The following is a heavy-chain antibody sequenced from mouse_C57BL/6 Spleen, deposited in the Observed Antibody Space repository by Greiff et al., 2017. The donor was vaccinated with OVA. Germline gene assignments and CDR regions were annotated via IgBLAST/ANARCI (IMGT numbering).Heavy chain of an antibody. D-gene: IGHD1-1*01. CDR2: IDPENGDT. J-gene: IGHJ2*01. CDR3: TKIPTTVVATRYFDY. CDR1: GFNIKDDY. Sequence: EVQLQQSGAELVRPGASVKLSCTASGFNIKDDYMPWVKQRPEQGLEWIGWIDPENGDTEYASKFQGKATITADTSSNTAYLQLSSLTSEDTAVYYCTKIPTTVVATRYFDYWGQGTTLTVSS. V-gene: IGHV14-4*01.